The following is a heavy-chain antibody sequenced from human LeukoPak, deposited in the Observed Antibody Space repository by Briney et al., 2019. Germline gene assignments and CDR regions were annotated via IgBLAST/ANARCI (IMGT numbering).Heavy chain of an antibody. J-gene: IGHJ4*02. D-gene: IGHD5-12*01. CDR3: AKGYSGYDFNY. Sequence: PSGTLSLTCTVSGGSISSYYWSWIRQPPGKGLEWIGYIYYSGSTNYNPSLKSRVTISVDTSKNQFSLKLSSVTAADTAVYYCAKGYSGYDFNYWGQGTLVTVSS. CDR2: IYYSGST. CDR1: GGSISSYY. V-gene: IGHV4-59*01.